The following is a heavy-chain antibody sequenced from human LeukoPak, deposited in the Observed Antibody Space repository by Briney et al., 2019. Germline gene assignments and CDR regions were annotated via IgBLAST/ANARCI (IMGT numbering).Heavy chain of an antibody. CDR2: ISYDGSNK. Sequence: PGGSLRLSCAASGFTFSSYGMHWVRQAPGKGLEWVAVISYDGSNKYYADSVKGRFTISRDNSKNTLYLQMNSLRAEDTAVYYCARDGGLHSNAFDIWGQGTMVTVSS. CDR1: GFTFSSYG. CDR3: ARDGGLHSNAFDI. J-gene: IGHJ3*02. D-gene: IGHD4-11*01. V-gene: IGHV3-30*03.